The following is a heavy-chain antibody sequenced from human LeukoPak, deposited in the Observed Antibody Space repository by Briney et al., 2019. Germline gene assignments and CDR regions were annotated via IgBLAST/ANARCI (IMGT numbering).Heavy chain of an antibody. CDR1: GGSFSGYY. J-gene: IGHJ1*01. Sequence: SETLSLTCAVYGGSFSGYYWSWIRQPPGKGLEWIGEINHSGSTNYNPSLKSRVTISVDTSKNQSSLKLSSVTAADTAVYYCARGGGALVVTAPKGFQHWGQGTLVTVSS. CDR3: ARGGGALVVTAPKGFQH. D-gene: IGHD2-21*02. V-gene: IGHV4-34*01. CDR2: INHSGST.